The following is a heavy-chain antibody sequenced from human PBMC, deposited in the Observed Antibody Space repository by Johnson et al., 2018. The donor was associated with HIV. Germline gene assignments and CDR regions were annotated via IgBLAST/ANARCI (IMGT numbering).Heavy chain of an antibody. CDR1: GFSVGTNY. V-gene: IGHV3-13*01. Sequence: VQLVESGGGLVQPGGSLRLSCAASGFSVGTNYMIWVRQAPGQGLEWVSAHGAAGDTYYPGSVKGRFTTARENTKNSLYLEMNSLRADDTAVYYCARDYRGLTGSSSPSYALDLWGQGRMVTVSS. J-gene: IGHJ3*01. D-gene: IGHD1-20*01. CDR2: HGAAGDT. CDR3: ARDYRGLTGSSSPSYALDL.